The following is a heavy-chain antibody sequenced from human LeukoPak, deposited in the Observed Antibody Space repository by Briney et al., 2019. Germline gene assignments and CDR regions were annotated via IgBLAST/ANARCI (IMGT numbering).Heavy chain of an antibody. CDR2: IYTSEST. Sequence: PSETLSLTCTVSGGSISSGSYYWGWIRQPAGKGLEWIGRIYTSESTNYNPSLKSRVTISVDTSKNQFSLKLSSVTAADTAGYYCARVPEGGCGGDCYSFPFYYGMDVWGQGTTVTVSS. D-gene: IGHD2-21*02. CDR1: GGSISSGSYY. CDR3: ARVPEGGCGGDCYSFPFYYGMDV. V-gene: IGHV4-61*02. J-gene: IGHJ6*02.